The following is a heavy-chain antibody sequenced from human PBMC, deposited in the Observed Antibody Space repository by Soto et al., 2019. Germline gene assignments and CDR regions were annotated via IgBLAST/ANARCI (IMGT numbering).Heavy chain of an antibody. V-gene: IGHV4-59*08. Sequence: SETLSLTCTVSGGSISSYYWSWIRQPPGKGLEWIGYIYYSGSTNYNPSLKSRVTISVDTSKNQFSLKLSSVTAADTAVYYCARLGGRAIDYWGQGTLVTVSS. CDR1: GGSISSYY. J-gene: IGHJ4*02. CDR2: IYYSGST. D-gene: IGHD2-15*01. CDR3: ARLGGRAIDY.